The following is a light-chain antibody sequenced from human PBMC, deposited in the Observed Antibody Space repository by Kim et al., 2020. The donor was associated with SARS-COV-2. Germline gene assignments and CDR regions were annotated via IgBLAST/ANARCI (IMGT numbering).Light chain of an antibody. Sequence: PGQSNTISCTGTSSDVGGYNYVSWYQQHPGKAPKLMIYDVSKRPSGVSNRFSGSKSGNTASLTISGLQAEDEADYYCSSYTSTSTLFGTGTKVTVL. J-gene: IGLJ1*01. CDR3: SSYTSTSTL. V-gene: IGLV2-14*03. CDR1: SSDVGGYNY. CDR2: DVS.